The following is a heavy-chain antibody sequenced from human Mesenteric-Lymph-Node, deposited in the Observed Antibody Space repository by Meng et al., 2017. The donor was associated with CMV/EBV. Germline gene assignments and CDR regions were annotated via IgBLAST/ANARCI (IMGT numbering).Heavy chain of an antibody. CDR1: GVSISSCSYY. J-gene: IGHJ6*02. CDR3: ARDRDSAPIGGVDV. CDR2: GCYGRT. Sequence: SETLSLTCTVSGVSISSCSYYWGWIRQSPGKGLEWIGSGCYGRTYYSPSLESRVTISVDTPNNRLSLKLISVTAADTAVYYCARDRDSAPIGGVDVWGQGTTVTVSS. D-gene: IGHD3-22*01. V-gene: IGHV4-39*07.